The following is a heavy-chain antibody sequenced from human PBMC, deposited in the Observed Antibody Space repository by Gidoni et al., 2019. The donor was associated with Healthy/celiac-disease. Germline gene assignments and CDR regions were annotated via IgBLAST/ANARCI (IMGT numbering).Heavy chain of an antibody. CDR3: ASPRLVGSPDAFDI. CDR2: IYYSGST. D-gene: IGHD2-2*01. Sequence: LSLTCTVSGGSISSSSYYWGWIRQPPGKGLEWIGSIYYSGSTYYNPSLKSRVTISVDTSKNQFSLKLSSVTAADTAVYYCASPRLVGSPDAFDIWGQGTMVTVSS. J-gene: IGHJ3*02. V-gene: IGHV4-39*01. CDR1: GGSISSSSYY.